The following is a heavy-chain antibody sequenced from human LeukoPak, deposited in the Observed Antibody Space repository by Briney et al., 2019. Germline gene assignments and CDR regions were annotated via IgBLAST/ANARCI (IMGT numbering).Heavy chain of an antibody. J-gene: IGHJ6*02. CDR3: ARALDTAMVSEAYYYYYGMDV. CDR1: GYSFTSYW. V-gene: IGHV5-51*01. D-gene: IGHD5-18*01. Sequence: GESLKISCKGSGYSFTSYWIGWVRQMPGKGLEWMGIIYPGDSDTRYSPSFQGQVTTSADKSISTAYLQWSSLKASDTAMYYCARALDTAMVSEAYYYYYGMDVWGQGTTVTVSS. CDR2: IYPGDSDT.